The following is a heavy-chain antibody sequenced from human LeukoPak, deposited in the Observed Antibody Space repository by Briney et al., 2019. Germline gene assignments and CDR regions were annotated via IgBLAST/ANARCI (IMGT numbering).Heavy chain of an antibody. CDR3: AKLLRAGRVLTISLES. J-gene: IGHJ4*02. CDR1: GFAFSSYA. D-gene: IGHD3-10*01. CDR2: MSGNGGNT. Sequence: GGSLRLSCAASGFAFSSYAIHRVRQAPGKGLEWVSVMSGNGGNTHYADAVKGRFTISRDNSKNTLYLQMNSLRAEDTAVYYCAKLLRAGRVLTISLESWGQGTLVTVSS. V-gene: IGHV3-23*01.